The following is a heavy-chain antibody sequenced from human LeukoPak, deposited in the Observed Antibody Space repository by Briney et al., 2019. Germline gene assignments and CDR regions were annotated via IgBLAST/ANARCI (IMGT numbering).Heavy chain of an antibody. J-gene: IGHJ3*01. V-gene: IGHV4-30-2*01. CDR2: VYHSVAT. CDR3: ASSHCGGDCFSSVAFDF. D-gene: IGHD2-21*02. Sequence: PSETLSLTCTVSSGSVGSGGYSWSWIRQPPGKGLEWIGYVYHSVATYYNPSLKSRISIPMDRSKNQFSLRLRSVTAADTAVYFCASSHCGGDCFSSVAFDFWGHGTMVTVSS. CDR1: SGSVGSGGYS.